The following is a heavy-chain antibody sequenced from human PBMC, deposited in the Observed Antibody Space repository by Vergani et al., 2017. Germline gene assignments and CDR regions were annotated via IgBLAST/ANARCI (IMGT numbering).Heavy chain of an antibody. V-gene: IGHV3-23*01. CDR1: GFTFSSYA. J-gene: IGHJ4*02. CDR2: ISGSGGST. D-gene: IGHD1-26*01. CDR3: AKSVVEWVLERGGDY. Sequence: EVQLLESGGGLVQPGGSLRLSCAASGFTFSSYAMSWVRQAPGKGLEWVSAISGSGGSTYYADSVKGRFTISRDNSKNTLYLQMNSLRAEDRAVYYCAKSVVEWVLERGGDYWGQGTLVTVSS.